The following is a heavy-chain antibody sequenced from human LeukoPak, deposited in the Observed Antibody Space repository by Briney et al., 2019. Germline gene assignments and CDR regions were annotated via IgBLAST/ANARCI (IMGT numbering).Heavy chain of an antibody. CDR3: ASHDYYDITALYPAIDDAFDI. CDR1: GYTFTDYF. Sequence: GASVKVSCKASGYTFTDYFMHWVRQAPGQGLEWMGWINPNSGGANYAQKFQGRVTMTRDTSISTAYMELSRLRSDDTAVYYCASHDYYDITALYPAIDDAFDIWGQGTMVTVSS. V-gene: IGHV1-2*02. CDR2: INPNSGGA. D-gene: IGHD3-22*01. J-gene: IGHJ3*02.